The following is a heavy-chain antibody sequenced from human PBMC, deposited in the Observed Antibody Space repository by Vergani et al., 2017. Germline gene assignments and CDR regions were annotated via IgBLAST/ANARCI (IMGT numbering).Heavy chain of an antibody. CDR2: IYYDGSKK. Sequence: QVQLVESGGGVVQPGRSLRLSCTSSGFTFSTYAMHWVRQAPGKGLEWVAIIYYDGSKKYYADSVKGRFTISRDNSRNTLDLLMSNLRAEDTAIYYCVREGSYCGSTTCRNPSYVYYYHMDVWGGGTTVTVSS. CDR3: VREGSYCGSTTCRNPSYVYYYHMDV. V-gene: IGHV3-33*01. CDR1: GFTFSTYA. J-gene: IGHJ6*03. D-gene: IGHD2-21*01.